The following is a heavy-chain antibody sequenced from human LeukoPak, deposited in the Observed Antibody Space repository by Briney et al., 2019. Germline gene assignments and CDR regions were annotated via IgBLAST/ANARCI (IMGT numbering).Heavy chain of an antibody. V-gene: IGHV1-2*04. D-gene: IGHD2-21*01. CDR3: ARITFVVEGYGMDV. CDR1: GYTFTGYY. J-gene: IGHJ6*02. Sequence: ASVKVSCKASGYTFTGYYMHWVRQPPGQGLEWMGWINPNSGGTNYAQKFQGWVTMTRDTSISTAYMELSRLRSDDTAVYYCARITFVVEGYGMDVWGQGTTVTVSS. CDR2: INPNSGGT.